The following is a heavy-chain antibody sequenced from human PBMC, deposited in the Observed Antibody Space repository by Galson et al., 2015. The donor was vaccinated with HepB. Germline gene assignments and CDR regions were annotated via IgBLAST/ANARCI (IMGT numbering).Heavy chain of an antibody. J-gene: IGHJ4*02. Sequence: SLRLSCAVSGLTLSDHHMDWVRQVPGKGLEWVGRSRNKPSGFTTEYAASVKGRVTISRDDSKKSLHLQVNGLKTEDTAVYYCAAYTYGYPYWGQGALVTVSS. CDR1: GLTLSDHH. CDR2: SRNKPSGFTT. CDR3: AAYTYGYPY. V-gene: IGHV3-72*01. D-gene: IGHD5-18*01.